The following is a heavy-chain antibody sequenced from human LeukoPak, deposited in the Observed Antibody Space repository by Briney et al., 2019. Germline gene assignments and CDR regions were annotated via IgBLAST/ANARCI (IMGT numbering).Heavy chain of an antibody. CDR1: GYTFTSYG. V-gene: IGHV1-18*04. J-gene: IGHJ4*02. D-gene: IGHD2-2*01. Sequence: GASVKVSCKASGYTFTSYGISWVRQAPGQGLEWMGWIGAYNDNTNYAQRFQGRVTMTTDTSTSTAYMELRSLRSDDTAVYYCARDCRSTSCPPFNYWGQGTLVTVSS. CDR3: ARDCRSTSCPPFNY. CDR2: IGAYNDNT.